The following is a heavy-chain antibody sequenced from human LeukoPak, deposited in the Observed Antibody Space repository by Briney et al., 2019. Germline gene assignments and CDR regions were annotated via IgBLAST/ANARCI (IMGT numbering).Heavy chain of an antibody. CDR3: ARDISHDAFDI. CDR2: IKQDGSEK. V-gene: IGHV3-7*03. Sequence: GGSLRLSCAASGFTFSSYWMSWVRQAAGRGLEWVANIKQDGSEKYYVDSVKGRFTISRDNAKNSLYLQMNSLRAEDTAVYYCARDISHDAFDIWGQGTMVTVSS. D-gene: IGHD2/OR15-2a*01. CDR1: GFTFSSYW. J-gene: IGHJ3*02.